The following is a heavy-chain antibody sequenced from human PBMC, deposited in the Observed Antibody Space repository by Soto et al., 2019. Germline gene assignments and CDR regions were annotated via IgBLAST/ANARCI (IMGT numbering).Heavy chain of an antibody. Sequence: ASVKFSCKVFGYTLNDLSIHWLRQAPGKGLEWMGGFYPEHGEAFYAQKFQGRVTMTEETSTDTAYMEVSNLRSEDTAVYYCVKGGPRGSYYYYYGMDVCGQGTTVTVSS. CDR1: GYTLNDLS. D-gene: IGHD1-26*01. CDR2: FYPEHGEA. CDR3: VKGGPRGSYYYYYGMDV. V-gene: IGHV1-24*01. J-gene: IGHJ6*02.